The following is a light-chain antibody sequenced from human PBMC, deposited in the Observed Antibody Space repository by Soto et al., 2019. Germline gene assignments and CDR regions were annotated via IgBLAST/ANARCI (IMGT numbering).Light chain of an antibody. J-gene: IGKJ4*01. V-gene: IGKV1-39*01. CDR1: QSISNY. CDR3: QQSYSTPLT. Sequence: DIQRTQSPSSLSASVGDRVTITCRASQSISNYLIWYQQKPGKAPKLLIYGASNSQSGVPSRFRGSGSGTDFTLTITSLQPEDFATYYCQQSYSTPLTFGGGTKVDIK. CDR2: GAS.